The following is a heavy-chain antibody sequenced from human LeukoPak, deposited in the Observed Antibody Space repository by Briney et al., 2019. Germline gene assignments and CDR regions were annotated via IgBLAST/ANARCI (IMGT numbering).Heavy chain of an antibody. CDR1: GYSISSGYY. D-gene: IGHD3-22*01. CDR3: ASSYYDSSGYYPFDY. J-gene: IGHJ4*02. V-gene: IGHV4-38-2*02. Sequence: SETLTLTCTVSGYSISSGYYWGWIRQPPGKGLEWIGSIYHSGSTYYNPSLKSRVTISVDTSKNQFSLKLSSVTAADTAVYYCASSYYDSSGYYPFDYWGQGTLVTVSS. CDR2: IYHSGST.